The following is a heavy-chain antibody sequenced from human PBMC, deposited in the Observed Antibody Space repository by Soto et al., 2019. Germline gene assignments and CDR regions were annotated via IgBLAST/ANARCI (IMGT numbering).Heavy chain of an antibody. CDR1: GFTFSSYA. D-gene: IGHD3-22*01. Sequence: GSLRLSCAASGFTFSSYAMHWVRQAPGKGLEWVAVISYDGSNKYYADSVKGRFTISRDNSKNTLYLQMNSLRAEDTAVYYCARERPVVLRDFDIWGQGTMVTVSS. CDR3: ARERPVVLRDFDI. CDR2: ISYDGSNK. J-gene: IGHJ3*02. V-gene: IGHV3-30-3*01.